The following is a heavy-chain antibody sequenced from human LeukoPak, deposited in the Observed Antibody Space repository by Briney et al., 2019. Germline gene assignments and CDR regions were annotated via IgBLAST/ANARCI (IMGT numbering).Heavy chain of an antibody. J-gene: IGHJ4*02. D-gene: IGHD3-22*01. CDR3: ARKPSGYYEYDY. Sequence: ASVKVSCKVSGYTFTDYYMHWVQQAPGKGLEWMGLVDPEDGETIYAEKFQGRVTITADTSTDTAYMELSSLRSEDTAVYYCARKPSGYYEYDYWGQGTLVTVSS. V-gene: IGHV1-69-2*01. CDR1: GYTFTDYY. CDR2: VDPEDGET.